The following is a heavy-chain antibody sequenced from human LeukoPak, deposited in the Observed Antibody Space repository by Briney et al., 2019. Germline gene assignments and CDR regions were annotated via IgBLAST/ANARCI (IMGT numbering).Heavy chain of an antibody. V-gene: IGHV4-31*03. Sequence: SQTLSLTCTVSGGSISSGGYYWSWIRQHPGKGLEWIGYIYYSGSTYYNPSLKSRVTISVDTSKNQFSLKLSSVTAADTAVYHCARDSRVMGYYGAPDAFDIWGQGTMVTVSS. D-gene: IGHD4-17*01. CDR2: IYYSGST. J-gene: IGHJ3*02. CDR3: ARDSRVMGYYGAPDAFDI. CDR1: GGSISSGGYY.